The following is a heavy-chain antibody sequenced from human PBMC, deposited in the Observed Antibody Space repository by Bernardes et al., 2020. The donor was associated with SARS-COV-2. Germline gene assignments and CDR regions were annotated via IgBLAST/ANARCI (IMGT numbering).Heavy chain of an antibody. CDR1: GGSISSYY. CDR3: ARGYSSSWWGVGWFDP. Sequence: SETLSLTCTVSGGSISSYYWSWIRQPAGKGLEWIGRIYTSGSTNYNHSLKSRVTMSVDTSKNQFSLKLSSVTAADTAVYYCARGYSSSWWGVGWFDPWGQGTLVTVSS. J-gene: IGHJ5*02. CDR2: IYTSGST. V-gene: IGHV4-4*07. D-gene: IGHD6-13*01.